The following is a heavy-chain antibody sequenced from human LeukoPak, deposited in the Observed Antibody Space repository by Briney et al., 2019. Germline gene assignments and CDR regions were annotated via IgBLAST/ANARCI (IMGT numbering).Heavy chain of an antibody. CDR3: ARGGGSGSYYKRRPHYYYGMDV. CDR2: INQSGST. Sequence: SETLSLTCAVYGGSFSGYYWSWIRQPPGKGLEWIGEINQSGSTNYNPSLKSRVTISVDTSKNQFSLKLSSVTAADTAVYYCARGGGSGSYYKRRPHYYYGMDVWGQGTTVTVSS. CDR1: GGSFSGYY. V-gene: IGHV4-34*01. D-gene: IGHD3-10*01. J-gene: IGHJ6*02.